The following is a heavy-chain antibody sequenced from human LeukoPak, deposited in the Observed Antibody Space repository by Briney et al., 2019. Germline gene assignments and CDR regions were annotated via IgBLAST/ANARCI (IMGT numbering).Heavy chain of an antibody. CDR2: IKQDGSEE. CDR3: ARDPYSSTWSYGMDV. D-gene: IGHD6-6*01. CDR1: GFTFSSYW. V-gene: IGHV3-7*05. J-gene: IGHJ6*02. Sequence: GGSLRLSCAASGFTFSSYWMSWVRQAPGKGLEWVANIKQDGSEEVYVDSAKGRFTISRDNAKNSLFLQMNTLRAEDTAVYYCARDPYSSTWSYGMDVWGQGTTVTVSS.